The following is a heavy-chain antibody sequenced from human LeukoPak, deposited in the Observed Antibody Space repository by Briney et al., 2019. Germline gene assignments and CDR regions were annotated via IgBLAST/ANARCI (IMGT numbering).Heavy chain of an antibody. CDR1: GFTFSTYS. CDR2: ISSSSNTI. Sequence: GGSLRLSCAASGFTFSTYSMNWVRQAPGKGLEWVSYISSSSNTIYYADSVKGRFTVSRDNAKNSLYLQMNSLRAEDTAVYYCARSLGYCSSTSCYPTGWFDPWGQGTLVTVSS. J-gene: IGHJ5*02. CDR3: ARSLGYCSSTSCYPTGWFDP. D-gene: IGHD2-2*01. V-gene: IGHV3-48*01.